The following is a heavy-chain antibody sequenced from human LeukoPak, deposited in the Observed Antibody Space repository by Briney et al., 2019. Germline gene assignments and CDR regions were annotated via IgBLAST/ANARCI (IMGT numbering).Heavy chain of an antibody. Sequence: SETLSLTCTVPGGSISSYYWSWIRQPPGKGLEWIGYIYYSGSTNYNPSLKSRVSLSVDTSKIQFSLKLTSVTAADTAVYYCARHTSYGHFDYWGQGTLVTVSS. CDR3: ARHTSYGHFDY. D-gene: IGHD3-10*01. CDR2: IYYSGST. V-gene: IGHV4-59*08. J-gene: IGHJ4*02. CDR1: GGSISSYY.